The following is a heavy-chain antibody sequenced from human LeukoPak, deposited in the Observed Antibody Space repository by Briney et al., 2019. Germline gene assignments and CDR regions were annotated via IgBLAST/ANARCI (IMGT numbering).Heavy chain of an antibody. Sequence: PGRSLRLSCAASGFTFSSYGMHWVRQAPGKGLEWVAVISYDGSNKYYADSVKGRFTISRDNSKNTLYLQMNSLRAEDTAVYYCAKGGYCSSTSCPPDYWGQGTLVTVSS. CDR1: GFTFSSYG. V-gene: IGHV3-30*18. D-gene: IGHD2-2*01. CDR3: AKGGYCSSTSCPPDY. J-gene: IGHJ4*02. CDR2: ISYDGSNK.